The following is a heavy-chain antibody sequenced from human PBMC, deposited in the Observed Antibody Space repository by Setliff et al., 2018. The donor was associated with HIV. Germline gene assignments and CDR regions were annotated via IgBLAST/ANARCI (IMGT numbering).Heavy chain of an antibody. CDR1: GGSITGGSISTYY. Sequence: PSETLSLTCTVTGGSITGGSISTYYWSWIRQPPGKGLEWIGYIYYTGSTNYNPFLKSRVTISVDRSNNQFSLKLNSVTAADTAVYYCARGGNLTIFGVVHFDYWGQGTLVTVSS. D-gene: IGHD3-3*01. V-gene: IGHV4-61*01. J-gene: IGHJ4*02. CDR2: IYYTGST. CDR3: ARGGNLTIFGVVHFDY.